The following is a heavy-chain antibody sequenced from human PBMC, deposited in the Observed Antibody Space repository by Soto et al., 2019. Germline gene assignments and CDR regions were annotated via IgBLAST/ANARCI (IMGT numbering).Heavy chain of an antibody. V-gene: IGHV1-2*02. CDR2: INPISGGT. D-gene: IGHD6-19*01. Sequence: GASVKTCCKASGYTFTGYYMHWVRQAPGQGLEWMGWINPISGGTNYAQQFQGRVTMTRDTSISSAYMELSGLRSDDTAVYFCARANSGDDDEFDYWGQGTPVTVPQ. CDR1: GYTFTGYY. CDR3: ARANSGDDDEFDY. J-gene: IGHJ4*02.